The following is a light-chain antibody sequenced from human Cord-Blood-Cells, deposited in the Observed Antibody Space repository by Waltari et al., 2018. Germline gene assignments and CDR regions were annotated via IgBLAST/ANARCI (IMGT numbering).Light chain of an antibody. CDR3: QQSSNWPPLT. V-gene: IGKV3-11*01. CDR2: DAS. J-gene: IGKJ4*01. Sequence: EIVLTQSPATLSFSPGERATLSCRASQSVSSYLAWYQQKPGQAPRLLLYDASNRATGIPARFSGSGSGTDFTLTISSLEPEDFAVYYCQQSSNWPPLTFGGGTKVEIK. CDR1: QSVSSY.